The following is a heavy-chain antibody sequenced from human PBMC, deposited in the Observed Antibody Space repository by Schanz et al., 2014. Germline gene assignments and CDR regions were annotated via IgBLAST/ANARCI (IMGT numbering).Heavy chain of an antibody. CDR2: ISAYNGNT. Sequence: QVQVVQSGAEVKKPGASVKVSCTASGFNFNNYDINWVRQATGQGLEWMGWISAYNGNTKYPQKLQGRVTMTTDTSTSTAYMELRSLRSDDTAVYYCAKAEYDILTDSYSRLDPWGQGTLVTVSS. CDR1: GFNFNNYD. CDR3: AKAEYDILTDSYSRLDP. J-gene: IGHJ5*02. V-gene: IGHV1-18*04. D-gene: IGHD3-9*01.